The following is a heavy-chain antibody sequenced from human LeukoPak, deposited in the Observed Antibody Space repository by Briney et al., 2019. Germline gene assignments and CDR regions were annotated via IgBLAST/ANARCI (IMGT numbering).Heavy chain of an antibody. CDR1: GGSISSSSYY. CDR3: ARGRSSGPTGAFDI. V-gene: IGHV4-61*02. CDR2: IYTSGST. Sequence: PSETLSLTCTVSGGSISSSSYYWSWIRRPAGKGLEWIGRIYTSGSTNYNPSLKSRVTMSVDTSKNQFSLKLSSVTAADTAVYYCARGRSSGPTGAFDIWGQGTMVTVSS. D-gene: IGHD6-19*01. J-gene: IGHJ3*02.